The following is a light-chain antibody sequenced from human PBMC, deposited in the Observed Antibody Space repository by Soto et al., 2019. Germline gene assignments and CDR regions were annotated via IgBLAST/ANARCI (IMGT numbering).Light chain of an antibody. J-gene: IGKJ3*01. Sequence: DIQMTQSPLSLSASVGESVTITCRASQNISHFLNWYQQKPGKPPRLLIFGTSNLQSGVPSRFRGSWSETDFSLTISGLKPEDFSTYICQQSYRSPLNFGPGTRVA. CDR1: QNISHF. V-gene: IGKV1-39*01. CDR3: QQSYRSPLN. CDR2: GTS.